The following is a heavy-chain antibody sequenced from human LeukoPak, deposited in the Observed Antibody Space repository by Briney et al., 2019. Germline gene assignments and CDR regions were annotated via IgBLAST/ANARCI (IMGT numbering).Heavy chain of an antibody. J-gene: IGHJ6*03. CDR2: ISSSSSTI. V-gene: IGHV3-48*01. D-gene: IGHD6-19*01. CDR3: AKDSRGYSSGWYDYYYYYYMDV. CDR1: GFTFSSYS. Sequence: GGSLRLSCAASGFTFSSYSMNWVRQAPGKGLEWVSHISSSSSTIYYADSVKGRFTIARDNAKNSLYLQMNSLRAEDTAVYYCAKDSRGYSSGWYDYYYYYYMDVWGKGTTVTISS.